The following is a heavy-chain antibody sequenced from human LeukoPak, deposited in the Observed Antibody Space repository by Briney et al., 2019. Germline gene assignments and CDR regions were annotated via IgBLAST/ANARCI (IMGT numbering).Heavy chain of an antibody. Sequence: GGSLRLSCAASGFTLSNYAMTWVRQAPGKGLEWVSAMIGSGGSTSYADSVKGRFTLSRDDSRKTVSLQLNNPRVEDTAVYYCAKANWLSNADAVWWGQGTLVTVSS. V-gene: IGHV3-23*01. J-gene: IGHJ4*02. CDR2: MIGSGGST. CDR3: AKANWLSNADAVW. D-gene: IGHD1-1*01. CDR1: GFTLSNYA.